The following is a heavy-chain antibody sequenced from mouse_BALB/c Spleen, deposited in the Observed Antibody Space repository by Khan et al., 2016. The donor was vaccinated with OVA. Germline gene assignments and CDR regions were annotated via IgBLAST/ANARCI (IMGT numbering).Heavy chain of an antibody. CDR1: GFSLSNYG. V-gene: IGHV2-5-1*01. CDR2: IWRGGTT. D-gene: IGHD2-12*01. J-gene: IGHJ1*01. Sequence: QVQLQESGPSLVQPSQSLSITCTVSGFSLSNYGVHWVRQSPGKGLEWLGVIWRGGTTDYNTAFMSRLTITTDNSKRQAFSKMHSQQADDTAMYYCARNGYSRYFDVWGAGTTVTVSS. CDR3: ARNGYSRYFDV.